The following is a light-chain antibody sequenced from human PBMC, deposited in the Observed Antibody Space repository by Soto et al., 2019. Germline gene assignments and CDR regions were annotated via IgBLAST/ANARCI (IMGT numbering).Light chain of an antibody. Sequence: VLTQPPSASGSPGQSVTISCTGTKNDIGVYDFVSWYQHHPGKAPRLIIYEVVQRPSGVPDRFSGSKSGNTASLTVSGLQAEDEADYFCKSYAGSNTYVFGSGTKVTVL. J-gene: IGLJ1*01. V-gene: IGLV2-8*01. CDR3: KSYAGSNTYV. CDR2: EVV. CDR1: KNDIGVYDF.